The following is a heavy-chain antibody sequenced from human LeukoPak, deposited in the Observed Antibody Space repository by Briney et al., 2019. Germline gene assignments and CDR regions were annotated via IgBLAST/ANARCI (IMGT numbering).Heavy chain of an antibody. CDR1: GFTFSSYA. J-gene: IGHJ4*02. Sequence: GGSLRLSCAAPGFTFSSYAMHWVRQAPGKGLEWVAVISYDGSNKYYADSVKGRFTISRDNSKNTLYLQMNSLRAEDTAVYYCAREGGSQVVPTGFNYWAREPWSPSPQ. D-gene: IGHD2-15*01. CDR2: ISYDGSNK. V-gene: IGHV3-30*01. CDR3: AREGGSQVVPTGFNY.